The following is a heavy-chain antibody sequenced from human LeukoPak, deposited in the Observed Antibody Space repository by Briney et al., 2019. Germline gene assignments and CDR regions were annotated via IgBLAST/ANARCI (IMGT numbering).Heavy chain of an antibody. D-gene: IGHD1-26*01. CDR1: GFSISSGYY. J-gene: IGHJ3*02. V-gene: IGHV4-38-2*02. CDR3: ARDRLAGATDAFDI. Sequence: SETLSLTCSVSGFSISSGYYWGWIRQPPGEGLEWIGNIYHGGNTFYNPSLKSRVTISVDTSKNQFSLKLSSVTAADTAVYYCARDRLAGATDAFDIWGQGTMVTVSS. CDR2: IYHGGNT.